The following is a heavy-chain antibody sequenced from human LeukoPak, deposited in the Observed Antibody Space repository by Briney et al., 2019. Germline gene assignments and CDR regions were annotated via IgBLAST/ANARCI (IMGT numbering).Heavy chain of an antibody. CDR2: INPGTGVT. D-gene: IGHD2-15*01. V-gene: IGHV1-2*02. CDR3: ATDNPPYCNGGSCYCD. Sequence: GASVTVSYKAFSNCYIHWVRQAPGHGLAWMGWINPGTGVTNYAQKFQGRVNMTRDTSISTAYMGLSRLTSDDTAIYYCATDNPPYCNGGSCYCDWGQGTLVTVSS. J-gene: IGHJ4*02. CDR1: FSNCY.